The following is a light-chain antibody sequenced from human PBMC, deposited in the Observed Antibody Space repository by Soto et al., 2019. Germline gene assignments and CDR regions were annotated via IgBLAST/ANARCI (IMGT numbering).Light chain of an antibody. CDR2: KAS. J-gene: IGKJ1*01. V-gene: IGKV1-5*03. CDR3: QHYNSYSEA. Sequence: DIQMTQSPSSLSSSVGYIVTISCRASQGIRNDLGWYQQKPGKAPKLLIYKASTLKSGVPSRFSGSGSGTEFTLTISSLQPDDFATYYCQHYNSYSEAFGQGTKWIS. CDR1: QGIRND.